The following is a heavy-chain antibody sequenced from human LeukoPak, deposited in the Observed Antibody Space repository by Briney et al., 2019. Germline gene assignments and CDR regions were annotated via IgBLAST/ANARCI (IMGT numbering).Heavy chain of an antibody. V-gene: IGHV4-34*01. J-gene: IGHJ4*02. CDR3: ERGGSRRSLSRRDVDQ. Sequence: SETLSLTCAVYGGSFSGYYWSWRRQPRGKGLEWIGEITDSGGTNYNPSLKSRVTMSVDTSKKQFSLKLNSVTAADTAVYYCERGGSRRSLSRRDVDQWGQGTQVTVSS. D-gene: IGHD1-26*01. CDR2: ITDSGGT. CDR1: GGSFSGYY.